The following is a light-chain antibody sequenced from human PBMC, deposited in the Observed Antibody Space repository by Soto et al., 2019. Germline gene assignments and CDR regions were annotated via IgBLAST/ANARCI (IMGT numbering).Light chain of an antibody. Sequence: EIVMTQSPATLSVSPGERATLSCRASQSVSSNLAWYQQKPGQAPRLLIYGASTRATGIPARFSGGGSGTEFTRNISSLQSKDFAVYYCQQYNNWPQTFGQGTKLEIK. CDR3: QQYNNWPQT. CDR2: GAS. CDR1: QSVSSN. J-gene: IGKJ2*01. V-gene: IGKV3-15*01.